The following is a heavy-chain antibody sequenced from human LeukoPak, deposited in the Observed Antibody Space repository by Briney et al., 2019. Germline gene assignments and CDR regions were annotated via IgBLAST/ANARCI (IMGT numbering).Heavy chain of an antibody. Sequence: GGSLRLSCAASGFTFSSYGMHWVCQAPGKGLEWVAVIWYDGSNKYYADSVKGRFTISRDNSKNTLYLQMNSLRAEDTAVYYCARDDTGTYYTYYGMDVWGQGTTVIVSS. V-gene: IGHV3-33*01. D-gene: IGHD1-26*01. CDR2: IWYDGSNK. CDR3: ARDDTGTYYTYYGMDV. J-gene: IGHJ6*02. CDR1: GFTFSSYG.